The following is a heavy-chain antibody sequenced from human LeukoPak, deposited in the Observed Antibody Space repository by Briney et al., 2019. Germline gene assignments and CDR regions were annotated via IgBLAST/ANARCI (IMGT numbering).Heavy chain of an antibody. J-gene: IGHJ4*02. CDR2: IWYDGSNK. CDR3: AKAHSGSYYSGIN. D-gene: IGHD1-26*01. CDR1: GFTFSSYG. Sequence: PGRSLRLSCAASGFTFSSYGMHWVRQAPGKGLEWVAVIWYDGSNKYYADSVKGRFTISRDNSKNTLYLQMNSLRAEDTAVYYCAKAHSGSYYSGINWGQGTLVTVSS. V-gene: IGHV3-33*06.